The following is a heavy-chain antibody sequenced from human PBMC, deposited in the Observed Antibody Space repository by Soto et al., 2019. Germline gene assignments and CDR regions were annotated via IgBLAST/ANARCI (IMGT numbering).Heavy chain of an antibody. CDR3: ARLSTVVTPDDY. D-gene: IGHD4-17*01. J-gene: IGHJ4*02. CDR1: GGTFSSYA. CDR2: IIPIFGTA. V-gene: IGHV1-69*13. Sequence: SVKVSCKASGGTFSSYAISWVRQAPGQGLEWMGGIIPIFGTANYAQKFQGRVTITADEPTSTAYIELSSLRSEDTAVYYCARLSTVVTPDDYWGQGTLVTVSS.